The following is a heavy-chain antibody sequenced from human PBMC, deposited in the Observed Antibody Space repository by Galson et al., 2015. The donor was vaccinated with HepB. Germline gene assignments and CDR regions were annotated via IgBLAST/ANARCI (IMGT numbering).Heavy chain of an antibody. Sequence: TLSLTCAVYGGSFSGYYWSWLRQPPGKGLEWIGEINHSGSTNYNPSLKSRVTISVDTSKNQFSLKLSSVTAADTAVYYCARHVPSSGWYFDYWGQGTLVTVSS. V-gene: IGHV4-34*01. CDR2: INHSGST. CDR1: GGSFSGYY. D-gene: IGHD6-19*01. J-gene: IGHJ4*02. CDR3: ARHVPSSGWYFDY.